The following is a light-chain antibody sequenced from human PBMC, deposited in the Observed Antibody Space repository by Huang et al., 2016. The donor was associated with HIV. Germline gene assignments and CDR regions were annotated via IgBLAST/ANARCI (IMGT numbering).Light chain of an antibody. CDR2: GAS. Sequence: EIVMTQSPGTLTVSPGEIATLSCRASQSVSSNLAWYQQKPGQTPRLLIYGASTRATGIPARFSGSGSGTESTLTISSLQSEDFGVYYCHQYTKWPSWTFGQGTKVEIK. V-gene: IGKV3-15*01. CDR1: QSVSSN. CDR3: HQYTKWPSWT. J-gene: IGKJ1*01.